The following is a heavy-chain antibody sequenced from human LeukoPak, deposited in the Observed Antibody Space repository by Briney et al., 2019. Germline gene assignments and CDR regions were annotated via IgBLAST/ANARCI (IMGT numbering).Heavy chain of an antibody. D-gene: IGHD3-3*01. CDR3: AKDHYWSIDY. CDR2: IEQDGGEE. V-gene: IGHV3-7*01. CDR1: GFTFSSYS. Sequence: GGSLRLSCAASGFTFSSYSMSWVRQAPGEGLEWVAHIEQDGGEENYVGSVKGRFTVSRDNAKNTLYLQMNSLRAEDTGVYYCAKDHYWSIDYWGRGTLVTVSS. J-gene: IGHJ4*02.